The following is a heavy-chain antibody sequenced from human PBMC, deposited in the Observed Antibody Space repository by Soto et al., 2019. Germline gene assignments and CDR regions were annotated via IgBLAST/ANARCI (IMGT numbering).Heavy chain of an antibody. CDR3: AKDLGHGGRGAFDI. J-gene: IGHJ3*02. CDR1: GFTFSSYG. Sequence: QVQLVESGGGVVQPGRSLRLSCAASGFTFSSYGMNWVRQAPGKGLEWVALISYDGSNKYYADSVKGRFTISRDNSKNTLYLQMNSLRTEDTAVYYCAKDLGHGGRGAFDIWGQGTRVTVSS. V-gene: IGHV3-30*18. D-gene: IGHD7-27*01. CDR2: ISYDGSNK.